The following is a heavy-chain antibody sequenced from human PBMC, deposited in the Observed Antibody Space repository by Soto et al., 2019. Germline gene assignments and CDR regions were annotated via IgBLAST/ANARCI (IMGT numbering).Heavy chain of an antibody. J-gene: IGHJ4*02. Sequence: HVQLVQSGTEVKKPGASVRVSCMVSGYPFTTYYIHWVRQAPGQGLEWVGWIDPRSGGTVYEQKVQGRVTMTRDTSISTVYMVLSGLTSVDTALYYCATDDYGIFPYWGQGSLVTVSS. CDR3: ATDDYGIFPY. D-gene: IGHD3-10*01. V-gene: IGHV1-2*02. CDR2: IDPRSGGT. CDR1: GYPFTTYY.